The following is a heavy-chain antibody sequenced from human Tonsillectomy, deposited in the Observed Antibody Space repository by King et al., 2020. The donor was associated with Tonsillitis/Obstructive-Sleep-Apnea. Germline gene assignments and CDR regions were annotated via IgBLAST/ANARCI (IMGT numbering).Heavy chain of an antibody. Sequence: VQLQQWGAGLLKPSETLSLTCALYGGPFRGYYWSWIRQPPGKGLEWIGEINHSGNTDYNPSLKSRVTISVDTSKNQFPLKLTSVTAADTAVYFCGTNNGDFYYYMDVWGKGTTVTVSS. CDR1: GGPFRGYY. D-gene: IGHD2-8*01. J-gene: IGHJ6*03. CDR2: INHSGNT. V-gene: IGHV4-34*01. CDR3: GTNNGDFYYYMDV.